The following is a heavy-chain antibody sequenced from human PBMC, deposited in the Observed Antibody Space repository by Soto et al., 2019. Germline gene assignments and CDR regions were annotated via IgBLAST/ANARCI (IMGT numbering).Heavy chain of an antibody. CDR3: ARIYDSSVSSAFDI. J-gene: IGHJ3*02. Sequence: QVQLVQSGAEVKKPGSSVKVSCKASGGTFSSYAISWVRQAPGQGLEWMGGIIPIFGTANYGQKFQGRVTITADESTSTAYMELGSLRSEETAVYYCARIYDSSVSSAFDIWGQGTMVTVSS. CDR2: IIPIFGTA. V-gene: IGHV1-69*01. CDR1: GGTFSSYA. D-gene: IGHD3-22*01.